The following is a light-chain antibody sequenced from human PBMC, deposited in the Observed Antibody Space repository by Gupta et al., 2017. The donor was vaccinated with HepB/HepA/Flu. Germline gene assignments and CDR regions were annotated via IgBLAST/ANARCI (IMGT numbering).Light chain of an antibody. Sequence: DVVMTQSPLSLSVTLGQPASVSCKSSQSLVYSDGNTYLHWFNQRPGQAPRRLIYKVSNRDAGVADRFSGSGYGNDLALKISRGEEEDVGGYYCRQSKHWPPFTFGQGTXLEIK. CDR1: QSLVYSDGNTY. V-gene: IGKV2-30*01. CDR2: KVS. CDR3: RQSKHWPPFT. J-gene: IGKJ5*01.